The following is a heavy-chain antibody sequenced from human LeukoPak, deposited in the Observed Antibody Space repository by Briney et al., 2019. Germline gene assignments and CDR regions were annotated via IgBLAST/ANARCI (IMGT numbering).Heavy chain of an antibody. CDR2: MNPNSGNT. J-gene: IGHJ4*02. CDR3: ARGLGSSADYHNY. V-gene: IGHV1-8*01. D-gene: IGHD3-16*01. Sequence: ASVKVSCKASGYTFTNFDINWMRQAPGQGLEWMGWMNPNSGNTGYAQKFQGRVTMTRNTPITTAYMELSGLRSEDTAVYYCARGLGSSADYHNYWGQGTLVTVSP. CDR1: GYTFTNFD.